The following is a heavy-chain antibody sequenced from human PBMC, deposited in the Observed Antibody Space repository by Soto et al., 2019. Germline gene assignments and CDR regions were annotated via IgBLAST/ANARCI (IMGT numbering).Heavy chain of an antibody. Sequence: ASVKVSCKASGYTFTGYYMHWVRQAPGQGLEWMGWINPNSGGTNYAQKFQGWVTMTRDTSISTAHMELSRLRSDDTAVYYCARESRAIFGVVIRNYMDVWGKGSTVTVSS. D-gene: IGHD3-3*01. CDR2: INPNSGGT. CDR3: ARESRAIFGVVIRNYMDV. V-gene: IGHV1-2*04. CDR1: GYTFTGYY. J-gene: IGHJ6*03.